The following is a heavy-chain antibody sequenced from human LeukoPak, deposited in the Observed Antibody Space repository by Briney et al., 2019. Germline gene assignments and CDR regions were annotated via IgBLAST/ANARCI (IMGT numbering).Heavy chain of an antibody. CDR2: VSAFNGNT. V-gene: IGHV1-18*01. D-gene: IGHD1-26*01. J-gene: IGHJ4*02. CDR1: GYTFSSYG. Sequence: GASVKVSCKASGYTFSSYGIIWVRQAPGRGLEWMGWVSAFNGNTDYAPKLQGRVTMTTDTSTTTAYMELRSLTSDDTAVYYCARRGGSYSHSDFWGQGTLVTVSS. CDR3: ARRGGSYSHSDF.